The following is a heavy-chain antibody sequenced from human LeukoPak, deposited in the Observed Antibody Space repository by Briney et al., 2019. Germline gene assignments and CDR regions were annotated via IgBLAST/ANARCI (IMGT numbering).Heavy chain of an antibody. V-gene: IGHV1-18*01. CDR1: GYTFTSYG. Sequence: ASVKVSCKASGYTFTSYGISWVRQAPGQGLEWMVWISVYNGNTNYAQKFQGRVTMTTDTSTSTSYMELRSLRYDDTAVYYCARDSYYYDSSGYYQYYFDYWGQGTLVTVSS. J-gene: IGHJ4*02. D-gene: IGHD3-22*01. CDR3: ARDSYYYDSSGYYQYYFDY. CDR2: ISVYNGNT.